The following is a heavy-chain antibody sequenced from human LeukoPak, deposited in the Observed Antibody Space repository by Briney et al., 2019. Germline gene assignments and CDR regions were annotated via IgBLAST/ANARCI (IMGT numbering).Heavy chain of an antibody. CDR3: ASYFYSGRGVDV. D-gene: IGHD1-26*01. J-gene: IGHJ6*04. CDR2: ITGDGRTT. Sequence: GGSLRLSCAASGFTFSSYSMNWVRQAPGKGLVWVSRITGDGRTTSYADSVNGRFTISRDDAKNTLYLQMNSLRVEDTAVYYCASYFYSGRGVDVWGTGTTVTVSS. CDR1: GFTFSSYS. V-gene: IGHV3-74*01.